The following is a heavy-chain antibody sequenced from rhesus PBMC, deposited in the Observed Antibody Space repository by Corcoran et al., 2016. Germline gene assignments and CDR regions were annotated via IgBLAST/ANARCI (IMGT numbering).Heavy chain of an antibody. CDR1: GGSISSGYD. CDR3: AREDTVTTHFDY. J-gene: IGHJ4*01. D-gene: IGHD4-23*01. Sequence: QVQLQESGPGVVKPSETLSLTCAVSGGSISSGYDWSWIRQPPGKGLEWIGYIYGSSGRTNYNPSLKNRVTISKDASKNQFSLKLSSVTAADTAVYYCAREDTVTTHFDYWGQGVLVTVSS. CDR2: IYGSSGRT. V-gene: IGHV4-76*01.